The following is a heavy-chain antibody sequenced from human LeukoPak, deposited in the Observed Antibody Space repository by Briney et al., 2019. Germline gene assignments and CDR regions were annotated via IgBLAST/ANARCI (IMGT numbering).Heavy chain of an antibody. J-gene: IGHJ4*02. Sequence: SETLSLTCAVYGGSFSGYYWSWIRQPPGKGLEWIGEINHSGSTNYNPSLKSRVTISVDTSKNQFSLKLSSVTAADTAVYYCARQRWVTPGLDYWGQGTLVTVSS. CDR2: INHSGST. D-gene: IGHD2-21*02. CDR3: ARQRWVTPGLDY. CDR1: GGSFSGYY. V-gene: IGHV4-34*01.